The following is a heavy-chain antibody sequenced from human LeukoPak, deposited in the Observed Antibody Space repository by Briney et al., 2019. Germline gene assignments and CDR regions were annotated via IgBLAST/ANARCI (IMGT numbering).Heavy chain of an antibody. J-gene: IGHJ4*02. Sequence: PGGSLTLSCAASGFSVSSNYMRGVGQAPARGLEWVSVIYSGGSTYYDDSGKGRFTISRDHSKNTLYLQMNSLRAEDTAVYYCARGNDYGDYASNYWGQGTLVTVSS. CDR2: IYSGGST. V-gene: IGHV3-66*01. CDR1: GFSVSSNY. D-gene: IGHD4-17*01. CDR3: ARGNDYGDYASNY.